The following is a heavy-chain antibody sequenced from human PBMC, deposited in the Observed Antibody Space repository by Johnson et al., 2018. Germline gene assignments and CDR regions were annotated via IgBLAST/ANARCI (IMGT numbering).Heavy chain of an antibody. V-gene: IGHV3-30*18. J-gene: IGHJ6*03. CDR2: TSHEGSEK. CDR1: GFSFGDYA. Sequence: QVQLVESGGGLVQPGGSLRLSCTASGFSFGDYAMTWFRQAPGKGLEWVAVTSHEGSEKFYADSVKGRFSISRDNSKNTLYMQMNSLRVEDTAVYYCAKEVRFHNSGYSYYMDVWGKGTTVTVSS. D-gene: IGHD3-22*01. CDR3: AKEVRFHNSGYSYYMDV.